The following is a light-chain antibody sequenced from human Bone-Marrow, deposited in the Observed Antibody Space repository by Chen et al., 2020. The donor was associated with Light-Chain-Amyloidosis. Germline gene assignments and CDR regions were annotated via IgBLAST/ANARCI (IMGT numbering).Light chain of an antibody. CDR1: SSDFGGYNY. CDR3: SSFTRNNALV. Sequence: QSALTQPASVSGSPRQSITISCTGTSSDFGGYNYVSWYQQHPGKAPKLIISDVTYRPSGVSNRFSGSKSGNTASLTISGLQAEDEADYYCSSFTRNNALVFGGGTKLTVL. J-gene: IGLJ2*01. CDR2: DVT. V-gene: IGLV2-14*03.